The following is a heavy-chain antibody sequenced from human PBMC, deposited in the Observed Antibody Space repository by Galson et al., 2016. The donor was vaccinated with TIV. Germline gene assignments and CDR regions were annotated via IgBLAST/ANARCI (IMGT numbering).Heavy chain of an antibody. D-gene: IGHD3-22*01. Sequence: SVKVSCKASGYTFTSFDISWIRQAPGQGLEWMGWMSPSNGNTGYAQKFRGRITMTRYPSTTTVYMELSGLTSEDTAVYYCARGHYYDSSGYSFDFWGQGTLVTVSS. V-gene: IGHV1-8*01. CDR1: GYTFTSFD. CDR2: MSPSNGNT. CDR3: ARGHYYDSSGYSFDF. J-gene: IGHJ4*02.